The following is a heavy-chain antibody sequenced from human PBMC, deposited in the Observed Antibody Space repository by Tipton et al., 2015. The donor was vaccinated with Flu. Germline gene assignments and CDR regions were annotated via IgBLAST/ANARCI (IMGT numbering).Heavy chain of an antibody. D-gene: IGHD6-19*01. V-gene: IGHV3-23*01. CDR1: GFTFSDYY. J-gene: IGHJ4*02. CDR2: VSGGGRTT. CDR3: AKVIPELVAGLDY. Sequence: SLRLSCAASGFTFSDYYMSWVRQAPGKGLEWVSAVSGGGRTTYFADSVKGRFTISRDNIKNTLYLQMNSLRAEDTAVYYCAKVIPELVAGLDYWGQGTLVTVSS.